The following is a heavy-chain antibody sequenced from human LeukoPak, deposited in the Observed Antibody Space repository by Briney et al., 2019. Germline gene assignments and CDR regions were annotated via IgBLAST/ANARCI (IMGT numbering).Heavy chain of an antibody. CDR1: GYTFTGSY. CDR3: ARDTSVNTFDY. Sequence: ASVKVSCKASGYTFTGSYIHWVRQAPGQGLEWMGWINPNGGDTRYVQKFQGRVTMTRDTSISTAYMELIRLRSDDAAMYYCARDTSVNTFDYWGQGTLVTVSS. J-gene: IGHJ4*02. CDR2: INPNGGDT. V-gene: IGHV1-2*02. D-gene: IGHD2/OR15-2a*01.